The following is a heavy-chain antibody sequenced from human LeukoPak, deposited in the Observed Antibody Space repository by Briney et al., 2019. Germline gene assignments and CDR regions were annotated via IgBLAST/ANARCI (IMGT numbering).Heavy chain of an antibody. J-gene: IGHJ5*02. CDR1: GFTFDDYA. CDR3: AKGRGYDILTGYYVDKYNWFDP. Sequence: GGSLRLSCAASGFTFDDYAMHWVRQVPGKGLEWVSGISWNSGSIAYGDSVKGRFTISRDNAKKSLYLEMNSLRAEDTALYYCAKGRGYDILTGYYVDKYNWFDPWGQGTQVTVSS. D-gene: IGHD3-9*01. V-gene: IGHV3-9*01. CDR2: ISWNSGSI.